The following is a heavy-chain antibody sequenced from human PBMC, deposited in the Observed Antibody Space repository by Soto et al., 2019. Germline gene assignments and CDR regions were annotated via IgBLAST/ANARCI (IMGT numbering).Heavy chain of an antibody. Sequence: QVQLVQSGAEVKKPGASVKVSCKTSGYSFTDYYVHWVRQAPGQGLEWMGIINPSGGGTSYSHRFQDRIIMTGDTSRNTLYMELGSLRFEDTAVYYCARSILTGYYDHWGQGTLVTVSS. D-gene: IGHD3-9*01. CDR1: GYSFTDYY. J-gene: IGHJ4*02. V-gene: IGHV1-46*01. CDR3: ARSILTGYYDH. CDR2: INPSGGGT.